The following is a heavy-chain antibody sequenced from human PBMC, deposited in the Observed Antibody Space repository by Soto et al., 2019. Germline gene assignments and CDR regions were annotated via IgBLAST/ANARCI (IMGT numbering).Heavy chain of an antibody. Sequence: ASVKVSCKASGYTFTSYGISWVRQAPGQGLEWMGWTSAYNGNTNYAQKLQGRVTMTTDTSTSTAYMELRSLRSDDTAVYYCAREVWTYYDILPQANAFDIWGQGTMVTVSS. CDR1: GYTFTSYG. V-gene: IGHV1-18*01. J-gene: IGHJ3*02. CDR2: TSAYNGNT. D-gene: IGHD3-9*01. CDR3: AREVWTYYDILPQANAFDI.